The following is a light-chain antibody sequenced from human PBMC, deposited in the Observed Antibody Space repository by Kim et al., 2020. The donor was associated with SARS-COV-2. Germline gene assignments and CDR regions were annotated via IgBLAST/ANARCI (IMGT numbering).Light chain of an antibody. V-gene: IGKV3-20*01. CDR1: RGRRAGY. J-gene: IGKJ2*01. CDR2: SAT. CDR3: HHLSSSPYYS. Sequence: PGERTTHSYWASRGRRAGYLTWYPQKPGQTPRVLMYSATTRAKGIPNSFSGSESGTDFILPINRLEPEDSAIFYCHHLSSSPYYSFGQGPKLEI.